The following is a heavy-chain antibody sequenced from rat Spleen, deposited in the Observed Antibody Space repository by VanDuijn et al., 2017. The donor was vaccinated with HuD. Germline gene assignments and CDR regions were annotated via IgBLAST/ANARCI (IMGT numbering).Heavy chain of an antibody. Sequence: QVQLKESGPGLVQPSQTLSLTFTVSGLSLTSNTLSWIWQAPGKVPEWMGVLWSNGGTEYNSAIKSRLSISRDTSKRQVFLKMNSLQTEDTAMYFCSRGQDYYFDYWGQGVMVTVSS. CDR3: SRGQDYYFDY. V-gene: IGHV2-47*01. CDR2: LWSNGGT. CDR1: GLSLTSNT. J-gene: IGHJ2*01.